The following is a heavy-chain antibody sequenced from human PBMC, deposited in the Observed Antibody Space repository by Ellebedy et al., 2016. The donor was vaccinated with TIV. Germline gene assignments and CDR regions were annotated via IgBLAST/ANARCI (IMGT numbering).Heavy chain of an antibody. J-gene: IGHJ6*02. V-gene: IGHV4-59*01. D-gene: IGHD3-10*01. Sequence: SETLSLXXTVSGGSMSSYYWNWIRQPPGKGLEWIGYIYYSGSTNYNPSVRSRVTISVDTSKNQFSLKLSSVTAADTAVYYCAGWFGDYYYGMDVWGQGTTVTVSS. CDR3: AGWFGDYYYGMDV. CDR1: GGSMSSYY. CDR2: IYYSGST.